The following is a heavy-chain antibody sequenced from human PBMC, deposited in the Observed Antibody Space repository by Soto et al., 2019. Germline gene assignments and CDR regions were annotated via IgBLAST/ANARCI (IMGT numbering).Heavy chain of an antibody. V-gene: IGHV3-23*01. CDR1: GFTFSNYA. J-gene: IGHJ5*02. Sequence: EVQLLESGGGMIQPGGSLRLSCAASGFTFSNYAMSWVRQAPGEGLEWVSAITGSGSHTCYADSVKGRFTISRDNSKNKLYLQMKSLRAEDTAVYYCEKGEEEYYSSGSCYAYCFDPWGQGTQVTVSS. D-gene: IGHD2-2*01. CDR2: ITGSGSHT. CDR3: EKGEEEYYSSGSCYAYCFDP.